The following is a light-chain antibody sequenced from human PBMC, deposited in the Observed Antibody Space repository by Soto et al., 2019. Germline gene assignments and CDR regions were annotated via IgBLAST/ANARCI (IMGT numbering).Light chain of an antibody. V-gene: IGKV3-11*01. CDR2: DAS. Sequence: ENLLTQSPATLSLSPGERATLSCRASQSIRNYLAWYQQKPGQAPRLLIYDASNRATGIPARFSGSGSGTDFILTISSLEPEDSGVYYCQQRNDWVTFGGGTKVDI. J-gene: IGKJ4*01. CDR1: QSIRNY. CDR3: QQRNDWVT.